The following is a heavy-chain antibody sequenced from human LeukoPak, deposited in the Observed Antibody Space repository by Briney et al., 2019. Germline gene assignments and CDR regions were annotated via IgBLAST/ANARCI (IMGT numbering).Heavy chain of an antibody. Sequence: GGSLRLSCAASGFTFSSYAVSWVRQAPGRGLEWVSVTSGNGGRTHYADSVKGRFTISRDNSKNTLYLQMNSLRAEDTAVYYCANLYSSGWYDGGPRPFDQWGQGALVTVSS. D-gene: IGHD6-19*01. CDR1: GFTFSSYA. V-gene: IGHV3-23*01. CDR3: ANLYSSGWYDGGPRPFDQ. CDR2: TSGNGGRT. J-gene: IGHJ4*02.